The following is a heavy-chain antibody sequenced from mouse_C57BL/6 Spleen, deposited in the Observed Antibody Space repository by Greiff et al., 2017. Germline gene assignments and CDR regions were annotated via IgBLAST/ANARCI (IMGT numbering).Heavy chain of an antibody. D-gene: IGHD3-2*02. Sequence: EVKVEESGGGLVQPGESLKLSRESNEYEFPSHDMSWVRKTPEKRLELVAAINSDGGSTYYPDTMERRFIISRDNTKKTLYLQMSSLRSEDTALYYCARHEAQAMFAYWGQGTLVTVSA. CDR1: EYEFPSHD. CDR3: ARHEAQAMFAY. J-gene: IGHJ3*01. CDR2: INSDGGST. V-gene: IGHV5-2*03.